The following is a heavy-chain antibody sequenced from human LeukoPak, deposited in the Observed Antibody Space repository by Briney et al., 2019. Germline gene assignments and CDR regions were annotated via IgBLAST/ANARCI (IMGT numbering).Heavy chain of an antibody. J-gene: IGHJ4*02. D-gene: IGHD3-10*01. CDR2: IYTTGST. CDR3: ARGRGSGSYFPYYFDY. CDR1: GGSISSGSYY. Sequence: PSETLSLTCTVSGGSISSGSYYWSWIRQPAGKGLEWIGRIYTTGSTNFNPSPKSRVTISVDTSKNQFSLRLSSVTAADTAVYYCARGRGSGSYFPYYFDYWGQGTLVTVSS. V-gene: IGHV4-61*02.